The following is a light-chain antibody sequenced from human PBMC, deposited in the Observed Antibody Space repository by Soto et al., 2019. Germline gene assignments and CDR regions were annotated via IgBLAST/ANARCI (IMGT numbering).Light chain of an antibody. V-gene: IGKV1-39*01. CDR2: AAS. CDR3: QPRFVPPRT. CDR1: QSVSSY. Sequence: DIQMTQSPSSLSASVGDRVTITCRASQSVSSYLNCYQKKPGKAPKVLIYAASALQSGFPARFSGSGYGTDFTLTIDSLQPEDVAPFYCQPRFVPPRTFCQRTKVQIK. J-gene: IGKJ1*01.